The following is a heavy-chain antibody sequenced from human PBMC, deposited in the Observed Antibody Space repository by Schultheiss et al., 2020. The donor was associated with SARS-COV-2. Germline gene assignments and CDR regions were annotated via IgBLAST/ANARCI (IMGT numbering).Heavy chain of an antibody. D-gene: IGHD3-16*01. CDR2: INHSGST. V-gene: IGHV4-34*01. CDR1: GGSISSYY. Sequence: SETLSLTCTVSGGSISSYYWSWIRQPPGKGLEWIGEINHSGSTNYNPSLQSRVTMSVDASKSQFSLKLSSVTAADTAVYYCTRDANDYVRFWFDSWGQGTRVTVSS. J-gene: IGHJ5*01. CDR3: TRDANDYVRFWFDS.